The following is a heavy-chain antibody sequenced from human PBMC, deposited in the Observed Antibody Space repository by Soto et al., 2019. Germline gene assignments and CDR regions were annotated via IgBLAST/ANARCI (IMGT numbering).Heavy chain of an antibody. Sequence: GASVKVSCKASGGSLSTNPISWVRQAPGQGLEWMGGTGSGTGPGNHAQKFQGRLTVTADKSTSTVYMELTNLSSEDTAAYYCARRDSGGFYRFFDSWGQGTLVTVSS. CDR1: GGSLSTNP. CDR2: TGSGTGPG. CDR3: ARRDSGGFYRFFDS. D-gene: IGHD2-15*01. J-gene: IGHJ4*02. V-gene: IGHV1-69*06.